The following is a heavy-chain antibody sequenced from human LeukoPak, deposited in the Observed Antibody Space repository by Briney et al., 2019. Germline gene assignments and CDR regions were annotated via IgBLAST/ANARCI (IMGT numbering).Heavy chain of an antibody. D-gene: IGHD3-3*01. V-gene: IGHV3-23*01. Sequence: GGSLRLSCAASGFTFSSYAMSWVRQAPGKGLGWVSAISGSGGSTYYADSVKGRFTISRDNSKNTLYLQMNSLRAEDTAVYYCAKETATYYDFWSGYPDYWGQGTLVTVSS. CDR2: ISGSGGST. CDR1: GFTFSSYA. J-gene: IGHJ4*02. CDR3: AKETATYYDFWSGYPDY.